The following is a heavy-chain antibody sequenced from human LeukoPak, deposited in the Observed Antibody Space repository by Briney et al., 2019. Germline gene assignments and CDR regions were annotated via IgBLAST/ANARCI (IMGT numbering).Heavy chain of an antibody. CDR1: GGSISSYY. CDR2: IYTSGST. D-gene: IGHD6-6*01. Sequence: SETLSLTCTVSGGSISSYYWSWIRQPAGKGLEWIGRIYTSGSTNYNPSLKSRVTISVDTSKNQFSLKLSSVTAADTAVYYCARVYSSSPRYYYYYMDVWGKGTTVTVSS. CDR3: ARVYSSSPRYYYYYMDV. J-gene: IGHJ6*03. V-gene: IGHV4-4*07.